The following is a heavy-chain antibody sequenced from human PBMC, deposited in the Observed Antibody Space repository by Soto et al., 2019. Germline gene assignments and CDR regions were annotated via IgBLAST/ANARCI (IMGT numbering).Heavy chain of an antibody. CDR1: GYTFTGYY. CDR3: ARGGEGDSARHFDY. CDR2: INPNSGGT. Sequence: QVQLVQSGAEVKKPGASVKVSCKASGYTFTGYYMHWVRQAPGQGLEWMGWINPNSGGTNYAQKFQGWVTMTRDTSISTAYREVGGRRSSDTAVYYWARGGEGDSARHFDYWGQEPLVTVSS. J-gene: IGHJ4*02. V-gene: IGHV1-2*04. D-gene: IGHD2-21*02.